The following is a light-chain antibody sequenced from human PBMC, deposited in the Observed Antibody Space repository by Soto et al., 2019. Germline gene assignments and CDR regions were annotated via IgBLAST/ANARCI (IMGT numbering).Light chain of an antibody. CDR1: PSVNSY. CDR3: QQRNNWPFT. CDR2: DAS. V-gene: IGKV3-11*01. Sequence: DTVLTQSPTILSLSPWERATLSCRASPSVNSYLAWYQQKPGQAPRLLLYDASNRATGSPASFSGSGSGTAVTTPSSSLENEDSAVDDCQQRNNWPFTFGQGTRLEIK. J-gene: IGKJ5*01.